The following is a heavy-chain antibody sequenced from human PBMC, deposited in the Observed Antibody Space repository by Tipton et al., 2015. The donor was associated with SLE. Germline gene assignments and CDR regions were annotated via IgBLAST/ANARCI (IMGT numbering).Heavy chain of an antibody. CDR1: GFTFSDYY. D-gene: IGHD2-15*01. CDR3: ARDWVALYGMDV. V-gene: IGHV3-11*06. J-gene: IGHJ6*02. CDR2: ISSSSHYT. Sequence: SLRLSCAASGFTFSDYYMSWIRQAPGKGLEWVSYISSSSHYTNYADSVKGRFTISRDNAKNSLHLQMNSLRAEDTAVYYCARDWVALYGMDVWGQGTTVTVSS.